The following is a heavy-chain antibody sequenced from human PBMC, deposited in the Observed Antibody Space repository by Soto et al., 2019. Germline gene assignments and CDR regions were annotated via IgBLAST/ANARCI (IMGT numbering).Heavy chain of an antibody. J-gene: IGHJ4*02. CDR2: MTGTGHNT. Sequence: GGSLRLSCATSGFIFTKYALTWVRQAPGKGLEWVSTMTGTGHNTYYADSVRGRFTISRDNSESTLYLEMKSLRVEDTGIYYCAQAFSRRSSRDRGHWRQGLLVTSPQ. V-gene: IGHV3-23*01. D-gene: IGHD6-13*01. CDR1: GFIFTKYA. CDR3: AQAFSRRSSRDRGH.